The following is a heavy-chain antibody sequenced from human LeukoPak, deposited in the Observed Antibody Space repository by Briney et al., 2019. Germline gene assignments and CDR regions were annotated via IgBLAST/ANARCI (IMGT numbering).Heavy chain of an antibody. Sequence: SETLSLTCAVSGGSISSSNWWSWVRQPPGKGLEWIGEIYHSGSTNYNPSLKSRVTISVDKSKNQFSLKLCSVMAADTAVYYCARVETGGYYFDYWGQGTLVTVSS. D-gene: IGHD1-1*01. CDR2: IYHSGST. V-gene: IGHV4-4*02. CDR1: GGSISSSNW. J-gene: IGHJ4*02. CDR3: ARVETGGYYFDY.